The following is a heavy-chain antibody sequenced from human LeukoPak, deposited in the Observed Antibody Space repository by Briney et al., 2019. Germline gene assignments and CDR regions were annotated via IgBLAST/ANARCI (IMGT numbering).Heavy chain of an antibody. CDR1: GYTFTGYY. Sequence: GASVKVSCKASGYTFTGYYMHWVRQAPGQGLEWMGWINPNSGGTSYAQRFQGRVTMTRDTSISTAYMELSRLRSDDTAVYYCAGVYYYDSSGYPSYSFDYWGQGTLVTVSS. J-gene: IGHJ4*02. CDR2: INPNSGGT. V-gene: IGHV1-2*02. D-gene: IGHD3-22*01. CDR3: AGVYYYDSSGYPSYSFDY.